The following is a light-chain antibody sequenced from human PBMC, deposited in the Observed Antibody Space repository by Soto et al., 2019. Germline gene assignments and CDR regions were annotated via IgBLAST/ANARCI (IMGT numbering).Light chain of an antibody. J-gene: IGKJ1*01. CDR1: QSIDTY. V-gene: IGKV1-39*01. CDR2: AAS. Sequence: DIPMTQSPSSLSSSVGDRVTITCRASQSIDTYVHWFHQKPGKAPKLLIYAASRLQNGIPSRFSGGGSGTEFSLTISSLQPEDFATYYCQQSFSAPWTFGQGTKVEVK. CDR3: QQSFSAPWT.